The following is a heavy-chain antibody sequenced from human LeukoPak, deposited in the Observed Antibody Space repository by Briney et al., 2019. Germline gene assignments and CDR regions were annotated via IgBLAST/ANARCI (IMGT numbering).Heavy chain of an antibody. CDR1: GFTFSGSA. J-gene: IGHJ4*02. Sequence: GGSLRLSCAASGFTFSGSAMHWVRQASGKGLEWVGRIRSKANSYATAYAASVKGRFTISRDDSKNTAYLQMNSLKTEDTAVYYCTRTYYYGSGSYWVFDYWGQGTLVTVFS. V-gene: IGHV3-73*01. CDR2: IRSKANSYAT. D-gene: IGHD3-10*01. CDR3: TRTYYYGSGSYWVFDY.